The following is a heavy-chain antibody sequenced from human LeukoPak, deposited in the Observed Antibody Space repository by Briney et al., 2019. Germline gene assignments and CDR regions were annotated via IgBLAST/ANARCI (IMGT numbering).Heavy chain of an antibody. CDR1: GGSISSGGYY. J-gene: IGHJ4*02. CDR3: AREVVATMFFDY. Sequence: SQTLSLTCTVSGGSISSGGYYWSWIRQPPGKGLEWIGYIYHSGSTYYNPSLKSRVTISVDRSKNQFSLKLSSVTAADTAVYYCAREVVATMFFDYWGQGTLVTVSS. V-gene: IGHV4-30-2*01. D-gene: IGHD5-12*01. CDR2: IYHSGST.